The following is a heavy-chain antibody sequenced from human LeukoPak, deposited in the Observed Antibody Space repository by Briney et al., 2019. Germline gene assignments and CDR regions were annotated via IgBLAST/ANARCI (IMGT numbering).Heavy chain of an antibody. CDR3: ARLSSSGWPLECMDV. CDR1: GYTFTSYG. Sequence: GASVKVSCKASGYTFTSYGISWVRQAPGQGLEWMGWISAYNGNTNYAQKLQGRVTMTTDTSTSTAYMQLWGLRPDDTAVYYCARLSSSGWPLECMDVWGQGTTVTVPS. V-gene: IGHV1-18*01. J-gene: IGHJ6*02. CDR2: ISAYNGNT. D-gene: IGHD6-19*01.